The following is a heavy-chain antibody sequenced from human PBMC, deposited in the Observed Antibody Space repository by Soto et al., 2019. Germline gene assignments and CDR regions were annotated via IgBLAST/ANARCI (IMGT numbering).Heavy chain of an antibody. CDR3: ARDSYSGSYSWFDP. V-gene: IGHV3-53*01. D-gene: IGHD1-26*01. CDR1: GFTVRSND. J-gene: IGHJ5*02. CDR2: IYSGGST. Sequence: PGVSLRRSCAASGFTVRSNDMSWVRQAPGKGLEWVSVIYSGGSTYYADSVKGRFTISRDNSKNTLYLQMNSMRAEDTAVYYCARDSYSGSYSWFDPWGQGTMVTVSS.